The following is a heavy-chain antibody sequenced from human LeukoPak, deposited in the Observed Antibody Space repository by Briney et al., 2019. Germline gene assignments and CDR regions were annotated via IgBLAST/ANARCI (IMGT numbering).Heavy chain of an antibody. CDR1: GFTFSSYA. V-gene: IGHV3-23*01. CDR2: ISGSGGST. J-gene: IGHJ4*02. D-gene: IGHD2-21*01. Sequence: GGSLRLSCAASGFTFSSYAMSWVRQAPGKGLEWVSAISGSGGSTYYADSVKGRFTIPRDNSKNTLYLQMNSLRAEDTAVYYCAKDDWAFTTPHGHFDYWGQGTLVTVSS. CDR3: AKDDWAFTTPHGHFDY.